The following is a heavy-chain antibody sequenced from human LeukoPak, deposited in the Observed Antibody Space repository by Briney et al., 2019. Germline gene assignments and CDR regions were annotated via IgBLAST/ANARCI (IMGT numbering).Heavy chain of an antibody. V-gene: IGHV4-59*08. D-gene: IGHD5-24*01. Sequence: PSETLSLTCTVSGGSISTYYWSWIRQPPGKGLEWIGYIYYSGSTDYNPSLKSRVTISVDTSKNQFSLKLSSVTAADTAVYYCASTERWLRGPFDYWGQGTLVTVSS. CDR3: ASTERWLRGPFDY. CDR1: GGSISTYY. J-gene: IGHJ4*02. CDR2: IYYSGST.